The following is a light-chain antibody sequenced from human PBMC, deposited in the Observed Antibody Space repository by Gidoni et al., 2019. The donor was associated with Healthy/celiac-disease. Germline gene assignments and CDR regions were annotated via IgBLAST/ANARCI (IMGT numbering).Light chain of an antibody. V-gene: IGKV3-15*01. CDR2: GAY. Sequence: EIVMTQSPATLSVSPGESATLPCRASQSVSSNLDLDQQKPGQAPMLLIYGAYTRATGIPARFSCSGSGTEFTLTISSLQSEDVAVYYCQQYNNWTPTLTFGGGTKVEIK. J-gene: IGKJ4*01. CDR3: QQYNNWTPTLT. CDR1: QSVSSN.